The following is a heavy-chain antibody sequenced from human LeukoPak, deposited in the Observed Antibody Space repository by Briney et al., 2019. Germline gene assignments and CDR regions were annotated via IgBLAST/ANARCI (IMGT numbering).Heavy chain of an antibody. CDR2: INPSGGST. Sequence: RRASVKVSCKASGYTFTSYYMHWVRQAPGQGLEWMGIINPSGGSTSYAQKFQGRVTMTRDASTSTAYMELRSLRSDDTAVYYCARNYYDSSGYYRFDYWGQGTLVTVSS. J-gene: IGHJ4*02. CDR1: GYTFTSYY. V-gene: IGHV1-46*01. D-gene: IGHD3-22*01. CDR3: ARNYYDSSGYYRFDY.